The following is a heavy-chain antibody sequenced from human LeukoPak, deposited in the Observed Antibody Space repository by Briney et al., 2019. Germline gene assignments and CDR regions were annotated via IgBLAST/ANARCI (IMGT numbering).Heavy chain of an antibody. CDR3: ARGLRFDWLSG. Sequence: SETLSLTCTVSGVSISSYYWSWTRQPPGKGLEWIGYIYYSGSTNYNPSLKSRVTISVDTSKNQFSLKLSSVTAADTAVYYCARGLRFDWLSGWGQGTLVTVSS. CDR2: IYYSGST. CDR1: GVSISSYY. D-gene: IGHD3-9*01. J-gene: IGHJ4*02. V-gene: IGHV4-59*01.